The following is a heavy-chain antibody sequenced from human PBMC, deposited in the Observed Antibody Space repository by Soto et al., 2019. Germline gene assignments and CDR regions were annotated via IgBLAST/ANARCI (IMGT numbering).Heavy chain of an antibody. CDR3: AKGPMIVVVFHWYFDL. D-gene: IGHD3-22*01. Sequence: GGSLRLSCAASGFTFSSYAMSWVRQAPGKGLEWVSAISGSGGSTYYADSVKGRFTISRDNSKNTLYLQMNSLRAEDTAVYYCAKGPMIVVVFHWYFDLWGRGTLVTVSS. CDR1: GFTFSSYA. CDR2: ISGSGGST. V-gene: IGHV3-23*01. J-gene: IGHJ2*01.